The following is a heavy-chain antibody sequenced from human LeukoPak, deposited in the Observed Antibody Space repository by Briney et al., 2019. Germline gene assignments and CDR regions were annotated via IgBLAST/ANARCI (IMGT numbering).Heavy chain of an antibody. V-gene: IGHV3-11*04. CDR3: ARDPKPYGDYPPGVDY. J-gene: IGHJ4*02. Sequence: PGGSLRLSCAASGFTFSDYYMSWIRQAPGKGLEWVSYISSSGSTIYYADSVKGRFTISRDNAKNSLYLQMNSLRAEDTAVYYCARDPKPYGDYPPGVDYWGQGTLVTVSS. CDR1: GFTFSDYY. CDR2: ISSSGSTI. D-gene: IGHD4-17*01.